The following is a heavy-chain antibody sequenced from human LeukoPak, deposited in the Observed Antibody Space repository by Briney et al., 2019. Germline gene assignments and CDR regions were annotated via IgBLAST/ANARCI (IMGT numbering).Heavy chain of an antibody. D-gene: IGHD5-18*01. CDR3: ARDRVDVDTAMVNEFDY. Sequence: PPGGSLRLSCAASGFTFSSYSMNWVRQAPGKGLEWVSYISSSSSTIYYADSVKGRFTISRDNAKNSLYLQMNSLRAEDTAVYYCARDRVDVDTAMVNEFDYWGQGTLVTVSS. CDR2: ISSSSSTI. J-gene: IGHJ4*02. CDR1: GFTFSSYS. V-gene: IGHV3-48*04.